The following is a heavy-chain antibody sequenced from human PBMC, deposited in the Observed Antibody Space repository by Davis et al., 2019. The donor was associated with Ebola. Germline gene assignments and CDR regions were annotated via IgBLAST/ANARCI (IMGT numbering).Heavy chain of an antibody. V-gene: IGHV3-21*01. CDR3: ARVGDRGLDY. D-gene: IGHD3-10*01. J-gene: IGHJ4*02. CDR2: ISTGSSYI. CDR1: GFTFSSHA. Sequence: GESLKISCAASGFTFSSHAMSWVRQAPGKGLEWVSSISTGSSYIYYADSVKGRFTISRDNAKNSPYLQMKSLRSEDTAVYYCARVGDRGLDYWGQGILVTVSS.